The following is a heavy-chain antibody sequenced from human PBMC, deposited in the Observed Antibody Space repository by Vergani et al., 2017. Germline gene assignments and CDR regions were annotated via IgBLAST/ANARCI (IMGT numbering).Heavy chain of an antibody. V-gene: IGHV3-9*02. D-gene: IGHD6-6*01. CDR2: ISWNSNSI. Sequence: EVQLEESGGGLVLPGRSLRLSCVASGFTSAGYAMHWVRQAPGKGLEWVSGISWNSNSIGYADSVKGRFTISRDNANNSLYLQMNSLRAEDTALYYCAKDLGTSSGGGWFDPWGQGTLFTVSS. CDR1: GFTSAGYA. CDR3: AKDLGTSSGGGWFDP. J-gene: IGHJ5*02.